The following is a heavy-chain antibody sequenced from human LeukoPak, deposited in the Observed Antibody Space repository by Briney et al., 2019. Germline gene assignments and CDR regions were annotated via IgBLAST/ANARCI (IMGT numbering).Heavy chain of an antibody. V-gene: IGHV3-21*01. CDR1: GFTFSSYS. Sequence: PGGSLRLSCAASGFTFSSYSMNSVRQAPGKGLEWVSSISSSSSYIYYADSVKGRFTISRDNAKNSLYLQMNSLRAEDTAVYYCARDIVGATGSDYWGQGTLVTVSS. CDR2: ISSSSSYI. J-gene: IGHJ4*02. D-gene: IGHD1-26*01. CDR3: ARDIVGATGSDY.